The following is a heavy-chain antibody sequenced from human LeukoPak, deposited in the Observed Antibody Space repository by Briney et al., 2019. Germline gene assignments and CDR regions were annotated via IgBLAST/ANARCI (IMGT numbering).Heavy chain of an antibody. CDR2: IYSGGST. D-gene: IGHD3-10*01. CDR3: ARGSGSYYYYGMDV. J-gene: IGHJ6*02. CDR1: GFTFSSYA. V-gene: IGHV3-53*04. Sequence: QPGGSLRLSRAASGFTFSSYAMSWVRQAPGKGLEWVSVIYSGGSTYYADSVKGRFTISRHNSKNTLYLQMNSLRAEDTAVYYCARGSGSYYYYGMDVWGQGTTVTVSS.